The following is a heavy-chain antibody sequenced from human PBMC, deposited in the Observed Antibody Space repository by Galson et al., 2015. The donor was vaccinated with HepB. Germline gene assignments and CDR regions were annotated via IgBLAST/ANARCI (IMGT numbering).Heavy chain of an antibody. J-gene: IGHJ4*02. D-gene: IGHD3-10*01. V-gene: IGHV1-46*03. CDR3: ARGSHGRYLGSGSYYLDDY. CDR1: GYTFTSYY. CDR2: INPSGGST. Sequence: SVKVSCKASGYTFTSYYMHWVRQAPGQGLEWMGIINPSGGSTSYAQKFQGRVTMTRDTSTSTVYMELSSLRSEDTAVYYCARGSHGRYLGSGSYYLDDYWGQGTLVTVSS.